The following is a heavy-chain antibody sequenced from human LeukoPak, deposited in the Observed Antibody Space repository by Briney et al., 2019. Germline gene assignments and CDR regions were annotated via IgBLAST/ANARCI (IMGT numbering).Heavy chain of an antibody. CDR1: GFSFSSYA. CDR3: ARDSTRYSSSSWDYYYMDV. Sequence: GGSLRLSCAASGFSFSSYAMSWIRQAPGKGLEWVSYISSSGSTIYYADSVKGRFTISRDNAKNSLYLQMNSLRAEDTAVYYCARDSTRYSSSSWDYYYMDVWGKGTTVTVSS. J-gene: IGHJ6*03. D-gene: IGHD6-6*01. V-gene: IGHV3-11*01. CDR2: ISSSGSTI.